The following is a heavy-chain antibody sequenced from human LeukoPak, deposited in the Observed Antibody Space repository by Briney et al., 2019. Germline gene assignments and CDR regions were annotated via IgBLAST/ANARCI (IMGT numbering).Heavy chain of an antibody. CDR2: ISGSGGST. Sequence: PGGSLRLSCAASGFTFSSYAMSWVRQAPGKGLEWVSAISGSGGSTYYADSVKGRFTISRDNSKNTLYLQMNSLRAEDTAVYYCAKDRQRFLEWLPSTPFDYWGQGTLVTVSS. D-gene: IGHD3-3*01. CDR3: AKDRQRFLEWLPSTPFDY. J-gene: IGHJ4*02. V-gene: IGHV3-23*01. CDR1: GFTFSSYA.